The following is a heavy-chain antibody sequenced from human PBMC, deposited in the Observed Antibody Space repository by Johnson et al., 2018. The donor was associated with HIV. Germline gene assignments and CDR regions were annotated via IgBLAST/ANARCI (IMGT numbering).Heavy chain of an antibody. CDR2: ISFDGNNK. D-gene: IGHD1-20*01. CDR3: AKDAPYNWNREMAFDI. CDR1: GFIFSRYG. J-gene: IGHJ3*02. V-gene: IGHV3-33*05. Sequence: QVQLVESGGGVVQPGGSLRLSCEASGFIFSRYGMHWVRQPPGKGLEWVAVISFDGNNKHYGDSVGGRFTISRDNSKNTLYLQMNSLRAEDTAVYYCAKDAPYNWNREMAFDIWGQGTVVTVSS.